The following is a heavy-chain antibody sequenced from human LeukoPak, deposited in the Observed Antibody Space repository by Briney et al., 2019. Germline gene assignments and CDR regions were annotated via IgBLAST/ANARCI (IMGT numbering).Heavy chain of an antibody. CDR3: ARDHCSGGSCYGNFDY. D-gene: IGHD2-15*01. CDR2: IYSGGST. Sequence: GSLRLSCAASGFTVSSNYMSWVRQAPGKGLEWVSVIYSGGSTYYADSVKGRFTISRDNSKNTLYPQMNSLRAEDTAVYYCARDHCSGGSCYGNFDYWGQGTLVTVSS. CDR1: GFTVSSNY. V-gene: IGHV3-53*01. J-gene: IGHJ4*02.